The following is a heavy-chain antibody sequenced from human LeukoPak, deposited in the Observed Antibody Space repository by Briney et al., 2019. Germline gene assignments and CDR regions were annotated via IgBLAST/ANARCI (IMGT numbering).Heavy chain of an antibody. Sequence: PSETLSLTCGVSGGSISSGGYSWSWIRQPPGKGLEWIGYIYHSGSTYSHPSLKSRVTISVDRSKNQFSLKLSSVPAADTAVYYCARGVGEAGAFDIWGQGTMVPVSS. CDR2: IYHSGST. J-gene: IGHJ3*02. V-gene: IGHV4-30-2*01. CDR1: GGSISSGGYS. D-gene: IGHD3-10*01. CDR3: ARGVGEAGAFDI.